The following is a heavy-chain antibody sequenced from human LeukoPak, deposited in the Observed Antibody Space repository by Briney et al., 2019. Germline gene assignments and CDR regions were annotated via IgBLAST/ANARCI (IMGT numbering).Heavy chain of an antibody. CDR3: ARYCSGGSCYLANDY. J-gene: IGHJ4*02. D-gene: IGHD2-15*01. CDR1: GFTFSSYS. CDR2: ISSSSSYI. Sequence: GGSLRLSCAASGFTFSSYSMNWVRQAPGKGLHWVSSISSSSSYIYYADSVKGRFTISRDNAKNSLYLQMNSLRAEDTAVYYCARYCSGGSCYLANDYWGQGTLVTVSS. V-gene: IGHV3-21*01.